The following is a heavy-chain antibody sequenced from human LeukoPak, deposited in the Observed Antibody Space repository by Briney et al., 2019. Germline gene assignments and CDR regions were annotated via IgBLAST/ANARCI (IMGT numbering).Heavy chain of an antibody. V-gene: IGHV5-51*01. J-gene: IGHJ4*02. Sequence: RGESLKISCKGSGYSFTSYWIGWVRQMPGKGLEWMGIIYPADSDTRYSPSFQGQVTISADKSISTAYLQWSSLQATDSVMYYCARPLETPDYGDYYFDYWGQGTLVTVSS. CDR3: ARPLETPDYGDYYFDY. CDR2: IYPADSDT. D-gene: IGHD4-17*01. CDR1: GYSFTSYW.